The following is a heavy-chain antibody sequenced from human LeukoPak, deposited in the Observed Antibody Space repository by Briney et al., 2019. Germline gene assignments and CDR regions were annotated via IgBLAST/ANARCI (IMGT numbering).Heavy chain of an antibody. Sequence: PGGSLRLSCAASGFTFSSYEMNWVRQAPGKGLEWVSYISSSGSTVYYADSVKGRFTISRDNSKNTLYLQMNSLRAEDTAVYYCARDFSDVVVDYYGMDVWGKGTTVTVSS. CDR2: ISSSGSTV. D-gene: IGHD2-2*01. CDR1: GFTFSSYE. J-gene: IGHJ6*04. CDR3: ARDFSDVVVDYYGMDV. V-gene: IGHV3-48*03.